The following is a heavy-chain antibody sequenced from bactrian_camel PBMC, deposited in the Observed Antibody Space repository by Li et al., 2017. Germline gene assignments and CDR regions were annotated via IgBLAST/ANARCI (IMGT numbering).Heavy chain of an antibody. D-gene: IGHD1*01. CDR2: ISSERST. J-gene: IGHJ4*01. V-gene: IGHV3S63*01. CDR1: GFTFDDHD. CDR3: AARWGIDCPPEKERYTY. Sequence: VQLVESGGGSVQAGGSLRLSCAASGFTFDDHDMGWFRQAHGDGCELVSTISSERSTYYADSVKGRFTISRDNAKNTLYLQMNSLNPEDTAMYFCAARWGIDCPPEKERYTYWAQGTQVTVS.